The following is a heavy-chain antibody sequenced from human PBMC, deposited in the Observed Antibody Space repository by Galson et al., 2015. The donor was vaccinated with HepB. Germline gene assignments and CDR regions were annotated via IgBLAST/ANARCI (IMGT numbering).Heavy chain of an antibody. CDR2: LSWDSKGI. V-gene: IGHV3-9*01. D-gene: IGHD6-19*01. J-gene: IGHJ4*02. CDR3: AKGPGIAVAKRFFDS. CDR1: GFNFDDHA. Sequence: SLRLSCAASGFNFDDHAMHWVRQVPGKGLEWVAGLSWDSKGIGYTESVRGRFTIPRDNAKDTLFLQMDSLRSEDTAFYYCAKGPGIAVAKRFFDSWGQGTLVIVSS.